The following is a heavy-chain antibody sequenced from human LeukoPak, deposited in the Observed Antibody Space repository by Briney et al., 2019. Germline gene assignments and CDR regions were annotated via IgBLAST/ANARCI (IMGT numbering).Heavy chain of an antibody. CDR2: IYYSGST. V-gene: IGHV4-39*07. CDR3: ARERPGARVQWFDP. CDR1: GGSISSSSYY. Sequence: SETLSLTCTVTGGSISSSSYYWSWIRQPPGKGLEWIGSIYYSGSTYYNPSLKSRVTISVDTSKNQFSLKLSSVTAADTAVYYCARERPGARVQWFDPWGQGTLVTVSS. D-gene: IGHD1-1*01. J-gene: IGHJ5*02.